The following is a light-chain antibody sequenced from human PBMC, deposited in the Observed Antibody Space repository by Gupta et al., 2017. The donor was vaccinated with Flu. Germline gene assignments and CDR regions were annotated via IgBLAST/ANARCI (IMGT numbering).Light chain of an antibody. Sequence: RVTISCSGSSSNIGSNTVNWYQQRPGTAPKLLIYSNNQRPSGVPDRFSGSKSGTSAALAISGLQAEDEADYYCAAWDDNRDGRVFGGGTKLTVL. CDR3: AAWDDNRDGRV. J-gene: IGLJ3*02. CDR2: SNN. V-gene: IGLV1-44*01. CDR1: SSNIGSNT.